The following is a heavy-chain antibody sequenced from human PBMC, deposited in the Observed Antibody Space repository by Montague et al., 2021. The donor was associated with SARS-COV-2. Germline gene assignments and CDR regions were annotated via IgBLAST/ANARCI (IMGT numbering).Heavy chain of an antibody. CDR3: ARRGSSVWGVTVSAELDY. J-gene: IGHJ4*02. CDR1: GGSFSSYY. V-gene: IGHV4-34*01. CDR2: INHRGST. D-gene: IGHD3-10*01. Sequence: SETLSLTCAVYGGSFSSYYWSWIRQPPGKGLEWIGEINHRGSTNYNPSLKSRVIISVDTSKNQFSLKLSSVTAADTAVYYCARRGSSVWGVTVSAELDYWGQGILVIVSS.